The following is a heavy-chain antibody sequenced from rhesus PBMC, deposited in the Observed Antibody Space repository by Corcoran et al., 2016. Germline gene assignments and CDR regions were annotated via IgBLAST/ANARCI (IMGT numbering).Heavy chain of an antibody. CDR3: AREAPLTSNQFDY. V-gene: IGHV4-160*01. CDR2: IDGGGST. Sequence: QLQLQESAPGLVKPSATLYLPRAASGGSTRGYWWMWTRQSPGLGLGWVGRIDGGGSTDYNPSLKRRVTISRDTSKNQFSLKLSSVTAADTAVYYCAREAPLTSNQFDYWGQGVLVTVSS. D-gene: IGHD4-23*01. CDR1: GGSTRGYW. J-gene: IGHJ4*01.